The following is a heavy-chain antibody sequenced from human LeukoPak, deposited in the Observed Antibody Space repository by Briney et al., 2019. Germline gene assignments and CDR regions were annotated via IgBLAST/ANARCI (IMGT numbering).Heavy chain of an antibody. V-gene: IGHV3-15*01. J-gene: IGHJ4*02. CDR1: GFTFISSW. Sequence: PGGSLRLSCAASGFTFISSWMTWVRQAPGKGLEWVGRIRSTPDGGATDHAAPVKGRFTISRDDSKNTLYLQMSSLRTEDTAVYYCATDLHFGYCTATSCANYWGPGTLVTVSS. CDR3: ATDLHFGYCTATSCANY. D-gene: IGHD2-2*03. CDR2: IRSTPDGGAT.